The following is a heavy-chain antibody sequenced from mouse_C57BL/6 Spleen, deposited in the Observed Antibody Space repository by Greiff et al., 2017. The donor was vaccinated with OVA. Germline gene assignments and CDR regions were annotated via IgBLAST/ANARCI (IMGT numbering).Heavy chain of an antibody. J-gene: IGHJ1*03. CDR1: GYTFTSYW. D-gene: IGHD1-1*01. CDR2: IDPSDSYT. V-gene: IGHV1-69*01. CDR3: ARCGVYGSSSHWYFDV. Sequence: QVQLKQPGAELVMPGASVKLSCKASGYTFTSYWMHWVKQRPGQGLEWIGEIDPSDSYTNYNQKFKGKSTLTVDKSSSTAYMQLSSLTSEDSAVYYCARCGVYGSSSHWYFDVWGTGTTVTVSS.